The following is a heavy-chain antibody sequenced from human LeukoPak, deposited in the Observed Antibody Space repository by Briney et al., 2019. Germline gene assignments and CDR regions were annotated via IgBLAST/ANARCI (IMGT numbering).Heavy chain of an antibody. J-gene: IGHJ5*02. CDR2: IYTSGST. V-gene: IGHV4-4*07. Sequence: PSETLSLTCTVSGGSISSYYWSWIRQPAGKGLEWIGRIYTSGSTNYNPSLKSRVTMSVDTCKNPFSLKLSSVTAADTAVYYCARDFLLNWFDPWGQGTLVTVSS. CDR1: GGSISSYY. CDR3: ARDFLLNWFDP. D-gene: IGHD2/OR15-2a*01.